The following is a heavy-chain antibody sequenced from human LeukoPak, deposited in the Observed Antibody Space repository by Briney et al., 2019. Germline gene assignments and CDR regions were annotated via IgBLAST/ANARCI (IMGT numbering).Heavy chain of an antibody. Sequence: PSETLSLTCTVSGGSISSSSYYWGWIRQPPGKGLEWIGSIYYSGSTYYNPSLKSRVTISVDTSKNQFSLKLSSVTAADTAVYYCARQRVVVPAAPRWFDPWGQGTLVTVS. CDR3: ARQRVVVPAAPRWFDP. J-gene: IGHJ5*02. CDR1: GGSISSSSYY. D-gene: IGHD2-2*01. CDR2: IYYSGST. V-gene: IGHV4-39*01.